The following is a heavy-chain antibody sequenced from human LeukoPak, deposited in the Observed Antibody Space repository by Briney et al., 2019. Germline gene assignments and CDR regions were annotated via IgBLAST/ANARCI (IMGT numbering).Heavy chain of an antibody. CDR3: ARMGGIAVAGTGRNAFDI. CDR1: GGSISSSNW. Sequence: SGTLSLTCAVSGGSISSSNWWSWVRQPPGKGLEWIGEIYHSGSTNYNPSLKSRVTISVDKSKNQFSLKLSSVTAADTAVYYCARMGGIAVAGTGRNAFDIWGQGTMVTVSS. D-gene: IGHD6-19*01. V-gene: IGHV4-4*02. J-gene: IGHJ3*02. CDR2: IYHSGST.